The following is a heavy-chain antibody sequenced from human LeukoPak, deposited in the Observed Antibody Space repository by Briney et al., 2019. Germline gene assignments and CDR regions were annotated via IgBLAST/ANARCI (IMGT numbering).Heavy chain of an antibody. V-gene: IGHV3-23*01. D-gene: IGHD3-9*01. Sequence: GGSLRLSCAASGLTFSSYAMSWVRQAPGKGLEWVSAITGSGGSTYYADSVKGRFTISRDNSENTLYVQMNSLRAEDTAVYYCAKGSNILAGYFDYWGQGTLVTVSS. CDR3: AKGSNILAGYFDY. J-gene: IGHJ4*02. CDR2: ITGSGGST. CDR1: GLTFSSYA.